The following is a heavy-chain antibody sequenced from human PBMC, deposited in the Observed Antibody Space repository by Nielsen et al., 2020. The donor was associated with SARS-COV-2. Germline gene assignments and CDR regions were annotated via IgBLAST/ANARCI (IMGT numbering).Heavy chain of an antibody. D-gene: IGHD1-26*01. CDR1: GYTFTGYY. J-gene: IGHJ6*02. Sequence: ASVKVSCKASGYTFTGYYMHWVRQAPGQGLEWMGWISAYNGNTNYAQKLQGRVTMTTDTSTSTAYMELRSLRSDDTAVYYCARDVGGSYYSGDYYYGMDVWGQGTTVTVSS. CDR3: ARDVGGSYYSGDYYYGMDV. V-gene: IGHV1-18*04. CDR2: ISAYNGNT.